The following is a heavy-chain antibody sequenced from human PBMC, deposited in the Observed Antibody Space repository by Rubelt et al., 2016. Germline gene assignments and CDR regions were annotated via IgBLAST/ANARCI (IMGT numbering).Heavy chain of an antibody. V-gene: IGHV3-30*03. CDR1: GLTFTGYC. CDR2: ISYDGRNK. D-gene: IGHD1-26*01. J-gene: IGHJ2*01. Sequence: VQLVESGGGLVKPGGSLSLSCKASGLTFTGYCITWVRQAPGKGLEWVALISYDGRNKYCADSVKGRFTISRDNSKTTLYLQMNSVRAEDTAVYVCAGFRSESYGYWCFDLWGRGTLVTVSS. CDR3: AGFRSESYGYWCFDL.